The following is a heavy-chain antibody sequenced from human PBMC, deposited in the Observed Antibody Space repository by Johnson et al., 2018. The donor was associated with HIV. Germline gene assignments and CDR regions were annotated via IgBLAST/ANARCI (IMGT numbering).Heavy chain of an antibody. D-gene: IGHD1-26*01. CDR2: VSYDGSKK. J-gene: IGHJ3*02. CDR1: GFTFSSYG. V-gene: IGHV3-30*18. Sequence: QVQLVESGGGVVQPGRSLRLSCVASGFTFSSYGMHWVRQAPGKGLEWVAIVSYDGSKKYYPDSVKGRFTISRDNSKNTLYLQMDSLRAEDTAVYYCAKGGYSGSYFGFDIWGQGTLVTVSS. CDR3: AKGGYSGSYFGFDI.